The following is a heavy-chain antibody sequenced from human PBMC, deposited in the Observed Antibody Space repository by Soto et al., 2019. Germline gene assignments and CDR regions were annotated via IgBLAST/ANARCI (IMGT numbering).Heavy chain of an antibody. CDR3: GEGGRQWLVTSDFNY. Sequence: VQLVESGGGVVQPGRSLRLSCAASGFTFSDYAMHWVRQAPGKGLEWVAVVSHDGRNTHYADSVKGRFTISRDSSKNTVGLVMTSLRAEDTAVYYCGEGGRQWLVTSDFNYWGQGALVTVSS. J-gene: IGHJ4*02. D-gene: IGHD6-19*01. CDR2: VSHDGRNT. CDR1: GFTFSDYA. V-gene: IGHV3-30*03.